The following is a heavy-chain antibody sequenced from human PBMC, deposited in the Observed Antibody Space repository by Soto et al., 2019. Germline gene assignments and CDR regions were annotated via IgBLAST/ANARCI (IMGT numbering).Heavy chain of an antibody. CDR1: GYTFTSYA. D-gene: IGHD3-3*01. CDR2: INAGNGNT. V-gene: IGHV1-3*01. J-gene: IGHJ6*02. Sequence: GASVKVSCKASGYTFTSYAMHWVRQAPGQRLEWMGWINAGNGNTKYSQKFQGRVTITRDTSASTAYMELSSLRSEDTAVYYCARDRITIFGVVIGNYYYYGMDVWGQGTTVTVSS. CDR3: ARDRITIFGVVIGNYYYYGMDV.